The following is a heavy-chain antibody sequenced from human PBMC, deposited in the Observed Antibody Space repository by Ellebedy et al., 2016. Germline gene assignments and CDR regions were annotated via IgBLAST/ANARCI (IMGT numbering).Heavy chain of an antibody. CDR1: GGSISSSSYY. D-gene: IGHD3-10*01. Sequence: SETLSLTXTVSGGSISSSSYYWGWIRQPPGKGLEWIGSIYYSGSTYYNPSLKSRVTISVDTSKNQFSLKLSSVTAADTAVYYCDYMVRGVIWSYYYYYGMDVWGQGTTVTVSS. J-gene: IGHJ6*02. V-gene: IGHV4-39*07. CDR2: IYYSGST. CDR3: DYMVRGVIWSYYYYYGMDV.